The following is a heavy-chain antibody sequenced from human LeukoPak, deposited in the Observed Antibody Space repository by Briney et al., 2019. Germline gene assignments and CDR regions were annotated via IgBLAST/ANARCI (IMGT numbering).Heavy chain of an antibody. D-gene: IGHD6-13*01. J-gene: IGHJ4*02. CDR3: TTGKIYCSSCSDDY. V-gene: IGHV1-24*01. Sequence: GASVKVSCKVSGYTLTELSMHWVRQAPGKGLEWMGGFDPEDPEDGEAIYAQKFQGRVTMTDDTSTDTAYMELSSLRSEDTAVYYCTTGKIYCSSCSDDYWGQGALVTVSS. CDR2: FDPEDPEDGEA. CDR1: GYTLTELS.